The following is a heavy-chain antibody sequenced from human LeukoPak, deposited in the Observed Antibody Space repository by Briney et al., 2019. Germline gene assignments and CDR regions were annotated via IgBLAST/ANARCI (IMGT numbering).Heavy chain of an antibody. J-gene: IGHJ4*02. CDR3: AKFLPTHIVVANYYFDY. D-gene: IGHD2-21*01. CDR1: GFTFSSYA. Sequence: GGSLRLPCAASGFTFSSYAMSWVRQAPGKGLEWVSAISGSGGSTYYADSVMGRFTISRDNSKNTRYLQMNSLRAEDTAVYYCAKFLPTHIVVANYYFDYWGQGTLVTVSS. V-gene: IGHV3-23*01. CDR2: ISGSGGST.